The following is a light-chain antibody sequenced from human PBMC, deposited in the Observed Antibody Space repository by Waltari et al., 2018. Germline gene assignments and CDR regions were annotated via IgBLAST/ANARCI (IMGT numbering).Light chain of an antibody. V-gene: IGLV2-14*01. CDR2: DVY. J-gene: IGLJ2*01. CDR3: SSYTSSGGV. CDR1: GSDVAGYDY. Sequence: QSALTQPAAVSGSPGQAIIISCTGTGSDVAGYDYVPWYQQYPGKAPRLIIYDVYNRPSGVSIRFSGSKSDNTASLTISGLQAEDESVYYCSSYTSSGGVFGGGTKLTVL.